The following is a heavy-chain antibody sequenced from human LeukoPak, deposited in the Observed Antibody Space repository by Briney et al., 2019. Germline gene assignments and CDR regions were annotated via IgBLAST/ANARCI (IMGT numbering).Heavy chain of an antibody. V-gene: IGHV3-48*02. CDR1: GFTFSSYS. CDR2: INIISSEI. Sequence: GGSLRLSCAASGFTFSSYSMNWVRQAPGKGLEWVSYINIISSEIYYGDSVKGRFTISTDDAKNSVYLQMNSLRDEDTAVYYCARDRAYAFGNWGQVTMVTVSS. D-gene: IGHD3-10*01. J-gene: IGHJ3*02. CDR3: ARDRAYAFGN.